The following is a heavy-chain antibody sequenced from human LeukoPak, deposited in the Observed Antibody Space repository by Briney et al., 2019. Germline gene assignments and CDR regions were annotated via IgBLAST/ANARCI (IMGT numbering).Heavy chain of an antibody. CDR3: ARTNSDGSGTYYKSHYCGMDV. Sequence: PSETLSLTCAVYGGSFSGYYWSWIRQPPGKGLEWIGEINYSGTTNYNPSLKSRVAISVDTSKNQCSLKLTSVTAADTAVYYCARTNSDGSGTYYKSHYCGMDVGGKGTTVTVSS. V-gene: IGHV4-34*01. J-gene: IGHJ6*04. D-gene: IGHD3-10*01. CDR2: INYSGTT. CDR1: GGSFSGYY.